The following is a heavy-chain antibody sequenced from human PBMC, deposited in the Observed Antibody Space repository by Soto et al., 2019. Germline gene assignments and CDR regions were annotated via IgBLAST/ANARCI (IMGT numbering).Heavy chain of an antibody. D-gene: IGHD3-22*01. V-gene: IGHV4-34*01. J-gene: IGHJ4*02. CDR1: GGSFSGYY. Sequence: PSETLSLTCAVYGGSFSGYYWSWIRQPPGKGLEWIGEINHSGSTNYNPSLKSRVTISVDTSKNQFSLNLSSVSAADTAVYYCARYDSSGYYIDYWGEGTLVTVSS. CDR2: INHSGST. CDR3: ARYDSSGYYIDY.